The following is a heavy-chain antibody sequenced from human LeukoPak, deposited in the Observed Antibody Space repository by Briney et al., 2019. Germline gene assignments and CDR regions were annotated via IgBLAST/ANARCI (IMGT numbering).Heavy chain of an antibody. Sequence: SETLSLTCAVYGGSFSGYYWSWIRQPPGKGLEWIGEINHSGSTNYNPSLKSRVTISVDTSKNQFSLKLSSVTAVDTAVYYCARGRHLIVVVTRFDYWGQGTLVTVSS. V-gene: IGHV4-34*01. D-gene: IGHD3-22*01. J-gene: IGHJ4*02. CDR3: ARGRHLIVVVTRFDY. CDR1: GGSFSGYY. CDR2: INHSGST.